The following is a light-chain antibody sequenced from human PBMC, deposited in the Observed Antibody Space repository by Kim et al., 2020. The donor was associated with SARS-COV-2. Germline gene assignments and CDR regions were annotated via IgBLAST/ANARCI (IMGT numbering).Light chain of an antibody. CDR3: AVWDDSLNNPV. Sequence: QLVLTQPPSASGTPGQRVSISCSGSRSNIGGNAVSWYQQLPGAAPKLLVYSDNQRPSGVPDRFSGSKSGTSASLAISGLHSEDEADYYCAVWDDSLNNPVFGGGTQLTVL. CDR1: RSNIGGNA. CDR2: SDN. V-gene: IGLV1-44*01. J-gene: IGLJ3*02.